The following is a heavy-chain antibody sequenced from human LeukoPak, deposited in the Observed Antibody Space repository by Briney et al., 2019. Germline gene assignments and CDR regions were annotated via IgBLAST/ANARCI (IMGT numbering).Heavy chain of an antibody. V-gene: IGHV3-30-3*01. Sequence: PGRSLRLSCAASGFTFRSHAMHWVRQAPGKGLDWVAFISYDGNIKYYADSVKGRFTISRDNSKNTLYLQMNSLRGEDTGVFYCARDRSGAYSADYWGQGNLVTVSS. CDR2: ISYDGNIK. CDR3: ARDRSGAYSADY. J-gene: IGHJ4*02. D-gene: IGHD1-26*01. CDR1: GFTFRSHA.